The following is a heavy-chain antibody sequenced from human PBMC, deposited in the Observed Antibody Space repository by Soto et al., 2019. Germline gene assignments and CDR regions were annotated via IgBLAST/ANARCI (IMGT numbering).Heavy chain of an antibody. Sequence: QVQLVQSGAEVKKPGASVKVSCKASGYTFTSYGISWVRQAPGQGLEWMGWISAYNGNTNYAQKLQGRVTMTTDTSTSTADIKLRSSRSADTAALYCSGVENSPPSYYYYGMDVWGQGTTVTVSS. CDR2: ISAYNGNT. J-gene: IGHJ6*02. CDR1: GYTFTSYG. D-gene: IGHD5-18*01. V-gene: IGHV1-18*01. CDR3: SGVENSPPSYYYYGMDV.